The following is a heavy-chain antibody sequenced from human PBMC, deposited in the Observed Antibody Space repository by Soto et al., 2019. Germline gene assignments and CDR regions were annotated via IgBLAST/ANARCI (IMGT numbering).Heavy chain of an antibody. Sequence: QVQLVQSGAEVKKPGSSVKVSCQASGSTFSSYTVSWVRQAPGQGLEWMGRIIPVLGVTNYAPKFKGRVTISADKSKTTAYMERSSQISGDTAVYYGARRRYCGADCHSKYYYGMDVWCQGTTVTVSS. J-gene: IGHJ6*02. CDR3: ARRRYCGADCHSKYYYGMDV. CDR1: GSTFSSYT. V-gene: IGHV1-69*02. CDR2: IIPVLGVT. D-gene: IGHD2-21*02.